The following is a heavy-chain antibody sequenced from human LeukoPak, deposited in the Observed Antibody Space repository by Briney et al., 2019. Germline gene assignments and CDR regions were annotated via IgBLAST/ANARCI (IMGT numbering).Heavy chain of an antibody. Sequence: GASVKVSCKASGYTFTSYYMNWVRQAPGQGLEWMGWINPNSGGTNYAQKFQDRVTMTRDTSISTAYMELSRLRSDDTAVYYCARFTTGTTLIDYWGQGTLVTVSS. CDR2: INPNSGGT. CDR3: ARFTTGTTLIDY. V-gene: IGHV1-2*02. D-gene: IGHD1-7*01. CDR1: GYTFTSYY. J-gene: IGHJ4*02.